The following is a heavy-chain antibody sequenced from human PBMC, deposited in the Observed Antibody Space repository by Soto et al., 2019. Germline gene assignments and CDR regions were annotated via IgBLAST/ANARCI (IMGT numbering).Heavy chain of an antibody. CDR3: ARDGHPPYSYGYASDY. CDR2: IWYDGSNK. CDR1: GFTFSSYG. Sequence: QVQLVESGGGVVQPGRSLRLSCAASGFTFSSYGMHWVRQAPGKGLEWVAVIWYDGSNKYYADSVKGRFTISRDNSKNTLYLQMNSLRAEDTAVYYCARDGHPPYSYGYASDYWGQGTLVTVSS. J-gene: IGHJ4*02. V-gene: IGHV3-33*01. D-gene: IGHD5-18*01.